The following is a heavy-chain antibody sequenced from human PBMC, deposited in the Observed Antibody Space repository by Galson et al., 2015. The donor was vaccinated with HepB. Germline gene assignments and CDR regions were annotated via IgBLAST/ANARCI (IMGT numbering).Heavy chain of an antibody. CDR3: AKSDGGLYDFWSGWADY. CDR2: ISYDGSNK. V-gene: IGHV3-30*18. D-gene: IGHD3-3*01. J-gene: IGHJ4*02. CDR1: GFTFSSYG. Sequence: SLRLSCAASGFTFSSYGMHWVRQAPGKGLEWVAVISYDGSNKYYADSVKGRFTISRDNSKNTLYLQMNSLRAEDTAVYYCAKSDGGLYDFWSGWADYWGQGTLVTVSS.